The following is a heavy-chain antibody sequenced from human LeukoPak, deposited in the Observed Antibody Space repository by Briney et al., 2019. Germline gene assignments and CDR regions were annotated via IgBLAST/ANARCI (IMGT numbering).Heavy chain of an antibody. CDR1: GYTSTSYQ. CDR2: INPSGGSS. CDR3: ARHNHMDV. J-gene: IGHJ6*02. Sequence: ASVKVSCKASGYTSTSYQMHWVRQAPGQGLEWMGIINPSGGSSSHAQKLQGRVTMTSDTSTSTVYMELSSLRSEDTAVYYCARHNHMDVWGQGTTVTVS. V-gene: IGHV1-46*01.